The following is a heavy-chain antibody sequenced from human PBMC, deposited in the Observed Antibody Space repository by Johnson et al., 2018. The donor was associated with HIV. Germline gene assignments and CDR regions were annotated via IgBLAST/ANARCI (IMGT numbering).Heavy chain of an antibody. J-gene: IGHJ3*02. D-gene: IGHD6-13*01. CDR3: AKDLPGYSSSWYGAFDI. CDR2: ISWNSGSI. V-gene: IGHV3-9*01. Sequence: VQLVESGGGLVKPGGSLRLSCAASGFTVSSNYMSWVRQAPGKGLEWVSGISWNSGSIGYADSVKGRFTISRDNAKNSLYLQMNSLRAEDTALYYCAKDLPGYSSSWYGAFDIWGQGTMVTVSS. CDR1: GFTVSSNY.